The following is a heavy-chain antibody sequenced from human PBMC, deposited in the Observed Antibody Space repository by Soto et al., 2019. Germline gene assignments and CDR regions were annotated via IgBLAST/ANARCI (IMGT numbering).Heavy chain of an antibody. D-gene: IGHD2-15*01. Sequence: SETLSITCTVSGVSISSRGYYWSWIRHHPGNGLEWIVYIYYSGSTYYNPSLKSRVTISVDTSKNQFSLKLSSVTAADTAVYYCARARGYCSGGSCYLNWFDPWGQGTLVTVSS. V-gene: IGHV4-31*03. CDR3: ARARGYCSGGSCYLNWFDP. CDR2: IYYSGST. CDR1: GVSISSRGYY. J-gene: IGHJ5*02.